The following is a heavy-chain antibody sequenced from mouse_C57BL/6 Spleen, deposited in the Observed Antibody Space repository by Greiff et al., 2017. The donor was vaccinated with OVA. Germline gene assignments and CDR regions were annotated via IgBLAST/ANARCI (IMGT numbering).Heavy chain of an antibody. CDR3: ERRDYDYDDYAMDY. J-gene: IGHJ4*01. V-gene: IGHV1-55*01. CDR1: GYTFTSYW. D-gene: IGHD2-4*01. Sequence: QVQLQQPGAELVKPGASVKMSCKASGYTFTSYWITWVKQRPGQGLEWIGDIYPGSGSTNYNEKFKSKATLTVDTSSSTAYMQLSSLTSEDSAVYSGERRDYDYDDYAMDYWGQGTSVTVSS. CDR2: IYPGSGST.